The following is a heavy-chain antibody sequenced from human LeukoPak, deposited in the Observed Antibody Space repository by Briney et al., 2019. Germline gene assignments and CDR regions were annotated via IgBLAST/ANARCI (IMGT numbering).Heavy chain of an antibody. J-gene: IGHJ4*02. CDR1: GFTFSKYW. Sequence: QTGGSLRLSCAVSGFTFSKYWMRWVRQAPGKGLEWVASIDKDGSEKRYVDSVKGRFTISRDNAKNSVYLQMTSLGAEDTAVYYCGTYTQYFGAPGTHYWVQGTLVTVSS. CDR3: GTYTQYFGAPGTHY. D-gene: IGHD3-10*01. CDR2: IDKDGSEK. V-gene: IGHV3-7*01.